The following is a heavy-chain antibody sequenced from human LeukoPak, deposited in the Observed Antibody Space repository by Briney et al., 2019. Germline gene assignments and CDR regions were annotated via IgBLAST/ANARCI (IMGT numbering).Heavy chain of an antibody. D-gene: IGHD3-10*01. CDR2: ISGSGGST. Sequence: PPGGSLRLSCEASGFTFSSYGMSWVRQAPGKGLEWVSAISGSGGSTYYADSVKGRFTISRDNSKNTLYLQMNSLRAEDTAVYYCAKRMVRGGNQGNAFDIWGQGTMVTVSS. CDR1: GFTFSSYG. V-gene: IGHV3-23*01. CDR3: AKRMVRGGNQGNAFDI. J-gene: IGHJ3*02.